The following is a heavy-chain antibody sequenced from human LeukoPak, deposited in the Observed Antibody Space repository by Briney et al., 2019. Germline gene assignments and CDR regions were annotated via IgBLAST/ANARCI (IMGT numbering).Heavy chain of an antibody. D-gene: IGHD3-9*01. CDR1: GYTFTSYG. CDR3: PRVLYDILTGYYPDY. V-gene: IGHV1-18*01. J-gene: IGHJ4*02. CDR2: ISAYNGNT. Sequence: ASVKVSCKASGYTFTSYGISWVRQAPGQGLEWMGWISAYNGNTNYAQKLQGRVTMTTDTSTSTAYMELRSLRSDDTAVYYCPRVLYDILTGYYPDYWGQGTLVTVSS.